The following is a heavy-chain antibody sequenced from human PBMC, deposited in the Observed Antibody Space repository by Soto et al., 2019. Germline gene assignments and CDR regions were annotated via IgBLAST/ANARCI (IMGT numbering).Heavy chain of an antibody. CDR3: ARYWSGAGCYMSYFDS. CDR1: GGSISIGGYY. D-gene: IGHD2-15*01. J-gene: IGHJ4*02. V-gene: IGHV4-31*03. CDR2: IDYTGST. Sequence: SETLSLTCTVSGGSISIGGYYWTWIRQHPGEGLEWIGYIDYTGSTYYSPSLKSRITISIDTSKNQFSLKLSSVTAADTSVYYCARYWSGAGCYMSYFDSWGQGTLVTVSS.